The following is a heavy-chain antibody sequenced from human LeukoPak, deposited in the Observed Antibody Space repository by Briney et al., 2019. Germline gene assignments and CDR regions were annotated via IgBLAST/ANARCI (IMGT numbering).Heavy chain of an antibody. J-gene: IGHJ5*02. CDR1: GFTFTSYA. CDR3: AREDCSNVRCYGASDA. Sequence: KPGGSMRLSCVASGFTFTSYAMSWVRQAPGKGLEYVSSISSGNHMYYADSVKGRFTISRDNAKNSLFLQMNNLRGEDKAVYYCAREDCSNVRCYGASDAWGQGTLVTVSS. V-gene: IGHV3-69-1*01. D-gene: IGHD2-2*01. CDR2: ISSGNHM.